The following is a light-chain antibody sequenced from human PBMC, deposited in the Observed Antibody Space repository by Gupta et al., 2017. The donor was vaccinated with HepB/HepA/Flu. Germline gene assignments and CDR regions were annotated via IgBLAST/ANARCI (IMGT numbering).Light chain of an antibody. V-gene: IGLV1-47*01. CDR2: RNN. CDR3: AAWDDSRSGWV. Sequence: QSVLTHPPSASGTPGQRVTISCSGSSSNIGSNYVYWYQQLPGTAPKLLIYRNNQRPSGVPDRFSGSKSGTSASLAISGLRAEDEADYYCAAWDDSRSGWVFGGGTKLTVL. J-gene: IGLJ3*02. CDR1: SSNIGSNY.